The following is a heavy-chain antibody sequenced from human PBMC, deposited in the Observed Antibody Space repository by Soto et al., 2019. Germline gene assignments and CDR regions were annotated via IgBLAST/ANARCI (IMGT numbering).Heavy chain of an antibody. CDR1: GFTFSSYA. CDR2: ISGSGGST. J-gene: IGHJ3*02. V-gene: IGHV3-23*01. Sequence: GGSLRLSCAASGFTFSSYAMSWVRQAPGKGLEWVSAISGSGGSTYYADSVKGRFTISRDNSKNTLYLQMNSLRAEDTAVYYCAKDRSGDLWFGNDAFDIWGQGTMVTVSS. CDR3: AKDRSGDLWFGNDAFDI. D-gene: IGHD3-10*01.